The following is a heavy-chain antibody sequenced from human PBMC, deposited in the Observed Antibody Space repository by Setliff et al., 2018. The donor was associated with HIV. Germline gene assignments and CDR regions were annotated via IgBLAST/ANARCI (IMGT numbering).Heavy chain of an antibody. CDR3: ARLKLSGVIDY. V-gene: IGHV4-39*01. CDR1: GDSVSRSNYY. J-gene: IGHJ4*02. Sequence: SETLSLTCTVSGDSVSRSNYYWAWIRQPPGKGLEWIGSIDYNEITYYNPSLKSRVTISVDTSKNQLSLKLSSVTAADTAVYYCARLKLSGVIDYWGQGTLVTVSS. CDR2: IDYNEIT. D-gene: IGHD2-8*01.